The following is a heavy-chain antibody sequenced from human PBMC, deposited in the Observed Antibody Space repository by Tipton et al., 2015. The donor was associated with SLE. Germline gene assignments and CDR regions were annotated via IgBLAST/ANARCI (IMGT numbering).Heavy chain of an antibody. J-gene: IGHJ6*03. CDR1: GGSISSGNYY. Sequence: TLSLTCTVSGGSISSGNYYWTWIRQPAGKGLEWIGRIYTRGSTNYNPSLKSRVTMSVDKSKNQFSLKLSSVTAADTAVYYCARGGAGITMVRGATYYYYYMDVWGKGTTVTVSS. V-gene: IGHV4-61*02. D-gene: IGHD3-10*01. CDR2: IYTRGST. CDR3: ARGGAGITMVRGATYYYYYMDV.